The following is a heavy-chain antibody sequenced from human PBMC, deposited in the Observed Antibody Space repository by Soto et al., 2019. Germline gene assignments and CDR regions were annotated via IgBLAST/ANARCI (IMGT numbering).Heavy chain of an antibody. Sequence: GASVKGSCKASGYTFTGYYMHWVRQAPGQGLEWMGWINPNSGGTNYAQKFQGWVTMTRDTSISTAYMELSRLRSDDTAVYYCARARRYCTNGVCYFGDYYYYGMDVWGQGTTVTVSS. V-gene: IGHV1-2*04. CDR3: ARARRYCTNGVCYFGDYYYYGMDV. J-gene: IGHJ6*02. D-gene: IGHD2-8*01. CDR2: INPNSGGT. CDR1: GYTFTGYY.